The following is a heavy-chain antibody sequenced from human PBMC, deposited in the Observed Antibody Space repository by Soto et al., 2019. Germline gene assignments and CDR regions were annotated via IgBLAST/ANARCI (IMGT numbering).Heavy chain of an antibody. D-gene: IGHD6-19*01. Sequence: TSETLSLTCAVYGGSFSGYYWSWIRQPPGKGLEWIGEINHSGSTNYNPSLKSRVTISVDTSKNQFSLKLSSVTAADTAVYYCARGGIAVAAAIYYFDYWGQGTLVTVSS. CDR2: INHSGST. CDR3: ARGGIAVAAAIYYFDY. V-gene: IGHV4-34*01. J-gene: IGHJ4*02. CDR1: GGSFSGYY.